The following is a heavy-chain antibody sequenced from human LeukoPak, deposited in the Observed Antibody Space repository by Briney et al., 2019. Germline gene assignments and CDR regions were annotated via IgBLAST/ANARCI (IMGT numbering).Heavy chain of an antibody. J-gene: IGHJ4*02. Sequence: GGSLRLSCAASGFTFSSYAMSWVRQAPGKGLEWVSAISGSGGTTYYADSVKGRFTISRDNSKNTLYLQMNSLRAEDTAVYYCTKVGSYYGSGSDLDYWGQGTLVTVSS. CDR3: TKVGSYYGSGSDLDY. D-gene: IGHD3-10*01. CDR1: GFTFSSYA. CDR2: ISGSGGTT. V-gene: IGHV3-23*01.